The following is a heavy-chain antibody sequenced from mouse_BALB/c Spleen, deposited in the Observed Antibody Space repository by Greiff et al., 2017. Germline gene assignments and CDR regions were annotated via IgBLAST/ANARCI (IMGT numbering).Heavy chain of an antibody. V-gene: IGHV5-12-1*01. Sequence: DVKLVESGGGLVKPGGSLKLSCAASGFAFSSYDMSWVRQTPEKRLEWVAYISSGGGSTYYPDTVKGRFTISRDNAKNTLYLQMSSLKSEDTAMYYCARLRRGFAYWGQGTLVTVSA. CDR3: ARLRRGFAY. D-gene: IGHD2-12*01. J-gene: IGHJ3*01. CDR2: ISSGGGST. CDR1: GFAFSSYD.